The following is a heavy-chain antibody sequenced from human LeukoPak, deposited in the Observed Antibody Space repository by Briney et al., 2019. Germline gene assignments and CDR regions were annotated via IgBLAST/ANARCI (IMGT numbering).Heavy chain of an antibody. CDR1: GYTFTGYY. CDR3: ARDRFRAAGTQAEYFQH. J-gene: IGHJ1*01. CDR2: INPNSGGT. Sequence: ASVKVSCKASGYTFTGYYMHWVRQAPGQGLEWMGRINPNSGGTNYAQKFQGRVTMTRDTSISTAYMELSRLRSDDTAVYYCARDRFRAAGTQAEYFQHWGQGILVTVSS. D-gene: IGHD6-13*01. V-gene: IGHV1-2*06.